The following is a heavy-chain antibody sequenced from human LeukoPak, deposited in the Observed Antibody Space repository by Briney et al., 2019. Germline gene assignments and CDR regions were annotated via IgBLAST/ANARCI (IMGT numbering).Heavy chain of an antibody. Sequence: PSQTLSLTCTVSGGSISSYYWSWIRQPAGKGLEWNGSIYYSGSTYYNPSLKSRVTISVDTSKNQFSLKLSSVTAADTAVYYSARHQGFWSGYYYWGQGTLVTVSS. CDR3: ARHQGFWSGYYY. D-gene: IGHD3-3*01. V-gene: IGHV4-59*05. J-gene: IGHJ4*02. CDR1: GGSISSYY. CDR2: IYYSGST.